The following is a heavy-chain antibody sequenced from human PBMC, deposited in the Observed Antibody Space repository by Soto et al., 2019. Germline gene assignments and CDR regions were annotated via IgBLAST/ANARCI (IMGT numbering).Heavy chain of an antibody. CDR3: ARDSYSYDSSGYYYDAFDI. J-gene: IGHJ3*02. D-gene: IGHD3-22*01. V-gene: IGHV6-1*01. CDR1: GDSVSSNSAA. CDR2: TYYRSKWYN. Sequence: SQTLSLTCAISGDSVSSNSAAWNWIRQSPSRGLEWLGRTYYRSKWYNDYAVSVKSRITINPDTSKNQFSLQLNSVTPDDTAVYYCARDSYSYDSSGYYYDAFDIWGQGTMVTVSS.